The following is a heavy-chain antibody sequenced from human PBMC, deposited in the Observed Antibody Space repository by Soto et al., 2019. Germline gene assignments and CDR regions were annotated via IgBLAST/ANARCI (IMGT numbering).Heavy chain of an antibody. CDR3: PREGYGAHGHYCYGMDD. D-gene: IGHD1-1*01. V-gene: IGHV1-69*05. Sequence: QVQLVQSGAEVKKPGSSVKVSCKASGGTFSSYAISWVRQAPGQGLEWMGGVIPIFGTANYAQKFQGRVTITPDESTSTAYMELGSLMSEDTAVDYLPREGYGAHGHYCYGMDDWGQGTTVTVSS. CDR2: VIPIFGTA. J-gene: IGHJ6*02. CDR1: GGTFSSYA.